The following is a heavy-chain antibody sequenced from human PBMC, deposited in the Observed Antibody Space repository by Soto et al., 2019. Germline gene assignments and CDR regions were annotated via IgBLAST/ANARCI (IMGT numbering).Heavy chain of an antibody. CDR2: ISYDGSDE. CDR3: AQVYRGVIGFGMDV. D-gene: IGHD3-10*01. V-gene: IGHV3-30*03. CDR1: ELRFSRHG. Sequence: QVQLVESGGGVVQPGRSLRLSCVASELRFSRHGFHWVRLAPGKGLEWVAYISYDGSDERYADTVRGRFTISRDNSKNTLYLHMNSLTTEDTAVYICAQVYRGVIGFGMDVWGQGTTVTVSS. J-gene: IGHJ6*02.